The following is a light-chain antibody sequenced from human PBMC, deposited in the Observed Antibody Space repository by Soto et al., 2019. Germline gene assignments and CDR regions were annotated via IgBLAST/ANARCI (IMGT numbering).Light chain of an antibody. CDR3: QQYGSPNT. J-gene: IGKJ4*01. CDR2: GAS. V-gene: IGKV3-20*01. CDR1: QSMSGND. Sequence: EIVLTQSPGTLSFSPGERDTLSCRASQSMSGNDLVMYQQKPGQAPMLLIYGASNRATRIPDRFSGSGSGTDFTLTSSRLELEDFAKYYCQQYGSPNTFGRGTKVEIK.